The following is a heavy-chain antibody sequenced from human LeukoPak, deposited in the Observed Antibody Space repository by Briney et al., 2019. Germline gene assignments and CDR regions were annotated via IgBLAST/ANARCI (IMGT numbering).Heavy chain of an antibody. Sequence: GGSLRLSCAASGFTFSDYYMSWVRQAPGKGLEWVSVIYSGGSTYYADSVKGRFTISRDNAKNSLYLQMNSLRAEDTAVYYCARRRQLLLRRLEYFQHWGQGTLVTVSS. V-gene: IGHV3-66*04. CDR3: ARRRQLLLRRLEYFQH. J-gene: IGHJ1*01. CDR1: GFTFSDYY. CDR2: IYSGGST. D-gene: IGHD2-15*01.